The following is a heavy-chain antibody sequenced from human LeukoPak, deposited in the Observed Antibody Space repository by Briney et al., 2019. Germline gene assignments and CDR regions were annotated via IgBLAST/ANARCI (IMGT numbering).Heavy chain of an antibody. J-gene: IGHJ3*02. V-gene: IGHV1-18*01. D-gene: IGHD6-19*01. CDR1: GYTFTSYG. CDR2: ISVYNGNT. CDR3: ARESPYSSGRPGAFDI. Sequence: ASVKVSCKASGYTFTSYGTSWVRQAPGQGLEWMAWISVYNGNTNYAQTLQGRVTMTTDTSTSTAYMELRSLRSDDTAVYYCARESPYSSGRPGAFDIWGQGTMVTVSS.